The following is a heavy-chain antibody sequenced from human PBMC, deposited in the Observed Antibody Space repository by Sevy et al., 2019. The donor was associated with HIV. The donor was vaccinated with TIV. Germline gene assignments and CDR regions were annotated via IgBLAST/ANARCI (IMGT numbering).Heavy chain of an antibody. CDR3: AGFEYGDYTNLFDP. D-gene: IGHD4-17*01. CDR1: GGSISSSSYY. J-gene: IGHJ5*02. CDR2: IYYSGSS. Sequence: SETLSLTRTVSGGSISSSSYYWGWIRQPPGKGLEWIGNIYYSGSSYYNPSLNSRVTISVVTSKNQFSLKLTSVTAADTAVYYCAGFEYGDYTNLFDPWGQGTLVTVSS. V-gene: IGHV4-39*01.